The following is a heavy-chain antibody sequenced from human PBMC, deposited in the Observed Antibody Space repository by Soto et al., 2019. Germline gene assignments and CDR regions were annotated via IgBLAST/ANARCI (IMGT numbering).Heavy chain of an antibody. CDR3: ARLYYDFWSGYYLDY. CDR2: IYYSGST. D-gene: IGHD3-3*01. J-gene: IGHJ4*02. CDR1: GGSISSSSYY. Sequence: KPSETLSLTCTVSGGSISSSSYYWGWIRQPPGKGLEWIGSIYYSGSTYYNPSLKSRVTISVDTSKNQFSLKLSSVTAADTAVYYCARLYYDFWSGYYLDYWGQGTLVTVSS. V-gene: IGHV4-39*01.